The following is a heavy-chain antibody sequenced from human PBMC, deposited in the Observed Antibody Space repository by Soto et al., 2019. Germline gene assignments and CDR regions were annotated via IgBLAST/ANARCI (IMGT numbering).Heavy chain of an antibody. CDR2: IYWDDDK. V-gene: IGHV2-5*02. CDR1: GFSLTTRGVG. J-gene: IGHJ5*02. Sequence: QITLKESGPTLVKPTQTLTLTCTFSGFSLTTRGVGVGWIRQPPGKALEWLALIYWDDDKRYSPSLKSRVTITKDTSKNQVFLTMTNMDPADTATYFYAHRTTTVTWWFDPWGQGTLVTISS. D-gene: IGHD4-17*01. CDR3: AHRTTTVTWWFDP.